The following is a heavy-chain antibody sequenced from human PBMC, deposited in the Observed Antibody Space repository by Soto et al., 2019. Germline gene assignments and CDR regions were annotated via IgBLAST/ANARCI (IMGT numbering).Heavy chain of an antibody. V-gene: IGHV4-59*08. J-gene: IGHJ5*02. CDR1: GGSISSYY. CDR2: IYYSGST. Sequence: QVQLQESGPGLVKPSETLSLTCTVSGGSISSYYWSWIRQPPGKGLEWIGYIYYSGSTSYNPSLKSRVTISVDTSKNQFSLKLSSVTAADTAVYYCARHGYCSGGSCPSAWFDPWGQGTLVTVSS. CDR3: ARHGYCSGGSCPSAWFDP. D-gene: IGHD2-15*01.